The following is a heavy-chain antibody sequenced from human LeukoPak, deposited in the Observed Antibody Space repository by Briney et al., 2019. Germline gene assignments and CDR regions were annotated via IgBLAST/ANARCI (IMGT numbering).Heavy chain of an antibody. CDR2: IWNDGSKK. J-gene: IGHJ6*03. D-gene: IGHD3-10*01. Sequence: GRSLRLSCAASGFTFRIYGMRWVRQAPGKGLEWVAVIWNDGSKKYYADSVKGRFTISRDNSKHTVDLQVNSQSAETTAVYYCAKDQFSGIGQRDYMDEWGKATTVIVSS. V-gene: IGHV3-33*06. CDR3: AKDQFSGIGQRDYMDE. CDR1: GFTFRIYG.